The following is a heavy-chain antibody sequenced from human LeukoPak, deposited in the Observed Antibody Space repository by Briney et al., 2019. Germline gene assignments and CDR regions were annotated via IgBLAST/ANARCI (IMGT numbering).Heavy chain of an antibody. CDR2: IYSGGTT. Sequence: GGSLRPSCAASGFTVSANYMSWVRQAPGKGLEWVSVIYSGGTTYYADSVKGRFTISRDNRKNTLYLQMNSLRAEDTAVYYCARTRTYSYDSSGHYYPTHFDYWGQGTLVTVSS. J-gene: IGHJ4*02. CDR1: GFTVSANY. D-gene: IGHD3-22*01. V-gene: IGHV3-66*01. CDR3: ARTRTYSYDSSGHYYPTHFDY.